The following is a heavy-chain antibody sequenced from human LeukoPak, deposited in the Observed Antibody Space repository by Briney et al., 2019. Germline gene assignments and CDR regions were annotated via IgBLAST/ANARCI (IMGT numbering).Heavy chain of an antibody. D-gene: IGHD6-19*01. Sequence: AGGSLRLSCTSSGFGISYKYMSWVRQEPGKGLVWGSTSYSDGGTYYEDALKGRFTISRDASKNTLYLQMHSLRAEDTAVYYCARAEDWGAVAGAYFFDYWGQGTLVTVYS. V-gene: IGHV3-53*01. J-gene: IGHJ4*02. CDR2: SYSDGGT. CDR1: GFGISYKY. CDR3: ARAEDWGAVAGAYFFDY.